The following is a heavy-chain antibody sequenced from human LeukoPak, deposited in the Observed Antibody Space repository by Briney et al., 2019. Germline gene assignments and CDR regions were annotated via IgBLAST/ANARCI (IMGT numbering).Heavy chain of an antibody. D-gene: IGHD6-13*01. Sequence: GGSLRLSCAASGFTFSSYGMHWVRQAPGKGLEWVAVISYDGSNKYYADSVKGRFTISRDNSKTTLYLQMNSLRAEDTAVYYCAKPKTRPYSSSWYALDYWGQGTLVTVSS. CDR3: AKPKTRPYSSSWYALDY. CDR1: GFTFSSYG. V-gene: IGHV3-30*18. J-gene: IGHJ4*02. CDR2: ISYDGSNK.